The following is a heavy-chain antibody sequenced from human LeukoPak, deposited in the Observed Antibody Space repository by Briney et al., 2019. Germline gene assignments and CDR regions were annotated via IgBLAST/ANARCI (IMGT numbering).Heavy chain of an antibody. CDR2: IIPIFGTA. J-gene: IGHJ3*02. CDR3: ARGEPKTLWFGDSAFDI. CDR1: GGTFSSYA. D-gene: IGHD3-10*01. V-gene: IGHV1-69*06. Sequence: ASVKVSCKASGGTFSSYAISWVRQAPGQVLEWMGGIIPIFGTANYAQKFQGRVTITADKSTSTAYMELSSLRSEDTAVYYCARGEPKTLWFGDSAFDIWGQGTMVTVSS.